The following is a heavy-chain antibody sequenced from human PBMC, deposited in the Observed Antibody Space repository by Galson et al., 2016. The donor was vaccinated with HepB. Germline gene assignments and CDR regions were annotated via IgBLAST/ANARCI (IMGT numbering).Heavy chain of an antibody. Sequence: PALVKPTQTLTLTCTFSGFSLSTSGMCVTWIRQPPGKALEWLALIDWDDDKYYSTSLKTRLTISKDTSKNQVVLTMTNMDPVDTATYYCARTTYYYYSGNYDKVPPSSGYYYGVDVWGQGTTVTVSS. J-gene: IGHJ6*02. CDR1: GFSLSTSGMC. D-gene: IGHD3-10*01. CDR3: ARTTYYYYSGNYDKVPPSSGYYYGVDV. V-gene: IGHV2-70*01. CDR2: IDWDDDK.